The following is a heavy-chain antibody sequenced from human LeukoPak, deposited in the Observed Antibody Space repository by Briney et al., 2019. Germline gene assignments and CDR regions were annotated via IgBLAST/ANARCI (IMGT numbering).Heavy chain of an antibody. D-gene: IGHD1-7*01. V-gene: IGHV4-59*01. CDR3: AKSPSELENYDFDY. CDR1: GGSISSYS. Sequence: PSETLSLTCTVSGGSISSYSWSWIRQPPGKGLEWIGYIYYSGSTNYNPSLKSRVTISVDTSKNQFSLKLSSVTATDTPVYYCAKSPSELENYDFDYWGQGTLVTVSS. CDR2: IYYSGST. J-gene: IGHJ4*02.